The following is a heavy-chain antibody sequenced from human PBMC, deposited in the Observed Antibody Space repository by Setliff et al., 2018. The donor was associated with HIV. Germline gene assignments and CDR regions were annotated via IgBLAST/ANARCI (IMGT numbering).Heavy chain of an antibody. J-gene: IGHJ4*02. CDR1: GYSFATYW. D-gene: IGHD6-19*01. V-gene: IGHV5-51*01. CDR3: ARSIVVAGHFDY. CDR2: IYPGDSDT. Sequence: PGESLKISCKGSGYSFATYWIGWVRQMPGKGLEWMGIIYPGDSDTRYSPSSQGQVTILADKSISTAYLQWSSLKASDTAMYYCARSIVVAGHFDYWGQGTLVTVSS.